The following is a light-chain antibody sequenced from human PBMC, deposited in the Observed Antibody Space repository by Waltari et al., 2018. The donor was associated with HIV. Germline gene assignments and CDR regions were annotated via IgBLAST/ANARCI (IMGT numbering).Light chain of an antibody. CDR1: QDIGMD. CDR3: LQHHRYPLT. V-gene: IGKV1-17*01. CDR2: SAS. Sequence: DIQMTQSPSSLSASVGDRVTVTCRTSQDIGMDLAWYQQRGSEAPKRLIYSASSLQNGVPSRFSCVCSGTEFTLTINGLKPEDSATYFCLQHHRYPLTFGGGT. J-gene: IGKJ4*01.